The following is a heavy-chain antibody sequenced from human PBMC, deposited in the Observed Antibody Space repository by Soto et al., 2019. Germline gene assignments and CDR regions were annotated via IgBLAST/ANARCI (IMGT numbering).Heavy chain of an antibody. V-gene: IGHV3-23*01. CDR3: TTRYHGGGASY. Sequence: EVQLLESGGGLVQPGGSLRLSCAGVTFSSQAMSWVRQAPGKGLEWVSAISGSGGTTYYADSVKGRFTISRDNSNNTLYLQMNSLRAEDTAVYYCTTRYHGGGASYWGQGTLVTVSS. CDR1: VTFSSQA. D-gene: IGHD2-21*01. CDR2: ISGSGGTT. J-gene: IGHJ4*02.